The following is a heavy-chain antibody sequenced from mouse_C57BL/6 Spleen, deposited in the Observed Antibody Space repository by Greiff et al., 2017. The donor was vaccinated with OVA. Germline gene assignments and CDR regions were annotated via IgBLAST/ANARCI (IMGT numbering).Heavy chain of an antibody. CDR1: GYTFTSYW. D-gene: IGHD1-1*01. V-gene: IGHV1-50*01. Sequence: VQLQQPGAELVKPGASVKLSCKASGYTFTSYWMQWVKQRPGQGLEWIGEIDPSDSYTNYNQKFKGKATLTVDTSSSTAYMQLSSLTSEDSAVYYCARDAVVAHYYAMDYWGQGTSVTV. J-gene: IGHJ4*01. CDR2: IDPSDSYT. CDR3: ARDAVVAHYYAMDY.